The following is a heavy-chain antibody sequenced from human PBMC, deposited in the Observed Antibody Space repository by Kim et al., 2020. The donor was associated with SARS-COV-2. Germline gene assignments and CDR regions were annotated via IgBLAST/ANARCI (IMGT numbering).Heavy chain of an antibody. V-gene: IGHV1-18*01. J-gene: IGHJ6*02. Sequence: ASVKVSCKASGYTFTSYGISWVRQAPGQGLEWMGWISAYNGNTNYAQKLQGRVTMTTDTSTSTAYMELRSLRSDDTAVYYCARSPEPIVVVPAAIGRSDYYYYGMDVWGQGTTVTVSS. CDR3: ARSPEPIVVVPAAIGRSDYYYYGMDV. D-gene: IGHD2-2*01. CDR2: ISAYNGNT. CDR1: GYTFTSYG.